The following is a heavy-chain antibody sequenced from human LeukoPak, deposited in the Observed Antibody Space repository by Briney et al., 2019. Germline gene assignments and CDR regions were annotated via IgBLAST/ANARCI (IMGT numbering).Heavy chain of an antibody. CDR1: GYTLTGYY. CDR3: ARSRPPMTRAFFDP. CDR2: INPNSGGT. Sequence: ASVKVSCKASGYTLTGYYMHWVRQAPGQGLEWMGWINPNSGGTNYAQKFQGRVTMTRDTSISTAYMELSRLRSDDTAVYYCARSRPPMTRAFFDPWGQGTLVTVSS. J-gene: IGHJ5*02. V-gene: IGHV1-2*02.